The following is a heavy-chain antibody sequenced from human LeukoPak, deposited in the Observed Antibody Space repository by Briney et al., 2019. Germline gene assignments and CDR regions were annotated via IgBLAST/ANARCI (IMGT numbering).Heavy chain of an antibody. J-gene: IGHJ4*02. D-gene: IGHD4-17*01. CDR1: GYTFTSYY. Sequence: ASVKVSCKASGYTFTSYYMHWVRQAPGQELEWMGIINPSGGSTSYAQKFQGGVTMTRDTSTSTVYMELSSLRSEDTAVYYCARGSAVTPGDYWGQGTLVTVSS. CDR2: INPSGGST. CDR3: ARGSAVTPGDY. V-gene: IGHV1-46*01.